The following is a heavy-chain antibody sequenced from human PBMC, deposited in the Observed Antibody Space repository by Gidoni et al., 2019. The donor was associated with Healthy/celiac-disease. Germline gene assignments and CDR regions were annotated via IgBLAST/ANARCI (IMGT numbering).Heavy chain of an antibody. CDR1: GFTFSSYG. V-gene: IGHV3-33*01. CDR3: ARDLLWEPTGGGHDY. D-gene: IGHD2-2*01. Sequence: QVQLVESGGGVVQPGRSLRLSCAASGFTFSSYGMHWVRQAPGKGLEWVAVRWYDGSNKYYADSVKGRSTISRDNSKNTLYLQMNSLRAEDTAVYYCARDLLWEPTGGGHDYWGQGTLVTVSS. CDR2: RWYDGSNK. J-gene: IGHJ4*02.